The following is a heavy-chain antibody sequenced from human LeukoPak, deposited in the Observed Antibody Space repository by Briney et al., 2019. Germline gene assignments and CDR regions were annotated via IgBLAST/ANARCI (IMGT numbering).Heavy chain of an antibody. Sequence: SETLSLTCAVYGGSFSGYYWSWIRQPPGKGLEWIGEINHSGSTNYNPSLKSRVTISVDTSKNQFSLKLSSVTAADTAVYYCARGRYYYGSGSYYSGGLPFDYWGQGTLVTVSS. D-gene: IGHD3-10*01. J-gene: IGHJ4*02. CDR3: ARGRYYYGSGSYYSGGLPFDY. CDR1: GGSFSGYY. CDR2: INHSGST. V-gene: IGHV4-34*01.